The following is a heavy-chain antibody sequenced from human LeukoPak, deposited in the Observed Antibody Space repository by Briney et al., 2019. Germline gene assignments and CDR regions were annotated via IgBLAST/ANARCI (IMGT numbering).Heavy chain of an antibody. V-gene: IGHV3-15*01. J-gene: IGHJ4*02. Sequence: GGSLRLFCAASGFTFSSYWMSWVRQAPGKGLEWVGRIKSKTDGGTTDYAAPVKGRFTISRDDSKNTLYLQMNSLKTEDTAVYYCTTHHRIAAAGTDNFDYWGQGTLVTVSS. CDR1: GFTFSSYW. CDR2: IKSKTDGGTT. D-gene: IGHD6-13*01. CDR3: TTHHRIAAAGTDNFDY.